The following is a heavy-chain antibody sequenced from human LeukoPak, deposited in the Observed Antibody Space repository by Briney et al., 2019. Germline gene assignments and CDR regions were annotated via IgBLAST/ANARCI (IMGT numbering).Heavy chain of an antibody. J-gene: IGHJ4*02. D-gene: IGHD1-1*01. CDR1: GYSFTSYW. V-gene: IGHV5-10-1*01. Sequence: GESLKISCKGSGYSFTSYWISWVRQMPGKGLEWVGRIDPSDSYTKYSPSFQGHVTISADKSISTAYLQWSSLKASDTAMYYCARTKRLEYYFDYWGQGTLVTVSS. CDR3: ARTKRLEYYFDY. CDR2: IDPSDSYT.